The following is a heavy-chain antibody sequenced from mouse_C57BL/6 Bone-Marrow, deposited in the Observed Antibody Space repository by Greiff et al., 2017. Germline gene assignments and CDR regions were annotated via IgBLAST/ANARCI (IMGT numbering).Heavy chain of an antibody. CDR1: GYTFTSYG. Sequence: VQLQQSGAELARPGASVKLSCKASGYTFTSYGISWVKQRTGQGLEWIGEIYPRSGNTYYNEKFKGKSTLTSAKSSSTAYMELRSLTSEDSAVYFCARRDYYGSSYWYFDVWGTGATVTVAS. D-gene: IGHD1-1*01. J-gene: IGHJ1*03. CDR2: IYPRSGNT. CDR3: ARRDYYGSSYWYFDV. V-gene: IGHV1-81*01.